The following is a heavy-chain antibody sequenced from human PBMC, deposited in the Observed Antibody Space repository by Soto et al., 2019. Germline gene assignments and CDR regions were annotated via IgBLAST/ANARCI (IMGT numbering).Heavy chain of an antibody. D-gene: IGHD3-22*01. CDR1: GDSISSYY. V-gene: IGHV4-59*01. J-gene: IGHJ4*02. CDR3: ARAKYDSSGYYPPSFDY. Sequence: QVQLQESGPGLVKPSETLSLTGTVSGDSISSYYWSWIRQPPGKGLEWIGYIYYSGSTNFNPSLTSRVTISVDTSKNQFSLKLSSVTAADTAVYYCARAKYDSSGYYPPSFDYWGQGTLVTVSS. CDR2: IYYSGST.